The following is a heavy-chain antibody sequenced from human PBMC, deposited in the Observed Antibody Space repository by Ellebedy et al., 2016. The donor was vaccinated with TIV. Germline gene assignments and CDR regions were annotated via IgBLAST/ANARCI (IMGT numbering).Heavy chain of an antibody. Sequence: MPSETLSLTCTVSGDSFTHYYWSWVRQPPGKGLEWIGHIQYSGTTKYNPSLKSRVTISEDTSGNQFSLQLRSVTAADTAVYYCARHYEDSGDYYGLDVWGWGTTVTVSS. CDR1: GDSFTHYY. D-gene: IGHD4/OR15-4a*01. CDR3: ARHYEDSGDYYGLDV. J-gene: IGHJ6*04. CDR2: IQYSGTT. V-gene: IGHV4-59*08.